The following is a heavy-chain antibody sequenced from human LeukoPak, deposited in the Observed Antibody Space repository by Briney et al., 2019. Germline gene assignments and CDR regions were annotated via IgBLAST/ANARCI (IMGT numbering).Heavy chain of an antibody. CDR3: ARGPQGYFWFDY. J-gene: IGHJ4*02. Sequence: GGSLRLSCAASGFTFSSYGMHWVRQAPGKGLEWVAVIWYDGSNKYYADSVKGRFTISRDDSKNTLYLQMNSLRAEDTAVYYRARGPQGYFWFDYWGQGTLVTVSS. D-gene: IGHD2/OR15-2a*01. CDR1: GFTFSSYG. CDR2: IWYDGSNK. V-gene: IGHV3-33*01.